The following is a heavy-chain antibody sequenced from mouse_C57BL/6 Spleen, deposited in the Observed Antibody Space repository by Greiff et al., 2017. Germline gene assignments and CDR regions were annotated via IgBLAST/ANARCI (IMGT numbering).Heavy chain of an antibody. J-gene: IGHJ3*01. CDR2: IHPETGGT. Sequence: QVLLQQSGAELVRPGASVTLSCTASGYTFTDYEMHWVKQTPVHGLEWIGAIHPETGGTAYNQTFKGRSILTADNSSSTAYMEVRSQTSEDSAVCYCSRWFAYWGQGTLVTVSA. CDR1: GYTFTDYE. CDR3: SRWFAY. V-gene: IGHV1-15*01.